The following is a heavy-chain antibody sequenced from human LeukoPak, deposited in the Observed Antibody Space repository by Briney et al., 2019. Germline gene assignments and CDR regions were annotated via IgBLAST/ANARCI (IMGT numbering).Heavy chain of an antibody. CDR3: ARAGDDVVAVPPPVGGSPYNWFDP. D-gene: IGHD2-2*01. CDR2: ISYDGREK. V-gene: IGHV3-30*04. CDR1: GFTFSNYA. Sequence: PGGSLRLSCAASGFTFSNYAMHWVRQAPGKGLEWLAVISYDGREKYYAESVKGLFTISRDNSKNTLYLQLNSLSVEDTSLYYCARAGDDVVAVPPPVGGSPYNWFDPWGQGTLVTVSS. J-gene: IGHJ5*02.